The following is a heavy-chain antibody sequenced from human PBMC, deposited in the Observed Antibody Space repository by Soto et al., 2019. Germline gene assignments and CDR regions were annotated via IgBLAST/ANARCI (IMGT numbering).Heavy chain of an antibody. J-gene: IGHJ4*02. CDR3: AKDQYDSSGYNTFDY. Sequence: VGALRLSCAASGFTLSSYGMHWVRQAPGKGLEWVAVISYDGSNKYYADSVKGRFTISRDNSKNTLYLQMNSLRAEDTAVYYCAKDQYDSSGYNTFDYWGQGTLVTVSS. CDR2: ISYDGSNK. D-gene: IGHD3-22*01. V-gene: IGHV3-30*18. CDR1: GFTLSSYG.